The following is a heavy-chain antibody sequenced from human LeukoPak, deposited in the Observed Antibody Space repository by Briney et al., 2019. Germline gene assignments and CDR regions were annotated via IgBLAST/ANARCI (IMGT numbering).Heavy chain of an antibody. CDR2: IYTSGST. V-gene: IGHV4-61*02. Sequence: SETLSLTCTVSGGSISSGSYYWSWIRQPAGKGLEWIGRIYTSGSTNYNPSLKSRVTISVDTSKNQFSLKLSSVTAADTAVYYCAKDLQKYYYYYMDVWGKGTTVTVSS. J-gene: IGHJ6*03. CDR1: GGSISSGSYY. CDR3: AKDLQKYYYYYMDV.